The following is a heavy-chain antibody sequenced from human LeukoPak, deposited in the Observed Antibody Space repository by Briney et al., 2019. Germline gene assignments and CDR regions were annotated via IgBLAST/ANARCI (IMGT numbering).Heavy chain of an antibody. J-gene: IGHJ3*01. CDR2: VHYSGNT. CDR3: ARGTYNTSPPDL. V-gene: IGHV4-59*01. Sequence: PSETLSLTCIVSGGSISNYYWSWIRQPPRKGLEWIGYVHYSGNTNYNPSLKSRVTISVDTSKNQFSLKLSSVTAADTAVYYCARGTYNTSPPDLWGQGTMVTVSS. D-gene: IGHD1-14*01. CDR1: GGSISNYY.